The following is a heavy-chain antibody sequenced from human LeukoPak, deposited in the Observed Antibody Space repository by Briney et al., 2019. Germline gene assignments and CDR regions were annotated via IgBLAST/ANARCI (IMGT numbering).Heavy chain of an antibody. CDR3: ARVLGRNTYHYYYMDV. CDR2: IIPIFGTV. CDR1: GGTYA. J-gene: IGHJ6*03. D-gene: IGHD3-16*01. V-gene: IGHV1-69*01. Sequence: SVKVSCKASGGTYAFTWVRQGPGQGLEWMGGIIPIFGTVNYAQKFQGRVTITADESTSTVYMELSSLRSEDTAVYYCARVLGRNTYHYYYMDVWGKGTTVTVSS.